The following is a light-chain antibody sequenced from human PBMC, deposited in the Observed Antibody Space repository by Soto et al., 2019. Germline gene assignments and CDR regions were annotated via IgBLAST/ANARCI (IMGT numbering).Light chain of an antibody. CDR3: QKYNSAPWT. CDR2: AAS. J-gene: IGKJ1*01. CDR1: QDITND. V-gene: IGKV1-27*01. Sequence: RMSQSPSSLSASEGDRVTITCRASQDITNDLVWYQQKPGKVPKLLIYAASTLQSGVPSRFSGSGSGTDFTLTISSLQPEDVATYYCQKYNSAPWTFGQGTKVDI.